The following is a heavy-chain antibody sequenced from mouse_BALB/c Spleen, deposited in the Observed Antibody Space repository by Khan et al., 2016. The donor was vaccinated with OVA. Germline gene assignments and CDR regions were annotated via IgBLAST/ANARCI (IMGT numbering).Heavy chain of an antibody. CDR2: ISYSGST. V-gene: IGHV3-2*02. J-gene: IGHJ2*01. D-gene: IGHD3-3*01. Sequence: EVELQESGPGLVKPSQSLSLTCTVTGYSITSGYGWNWIRQFPGNKLEWTGYISYSGSTNYNPSLKNRTSITRDKSKNQFFLQLNSVTTEDTATYYYARTSRIKYWGQGTTLTVSS. CDR1: GYSITSGYG. CDR3: ARTSRIKY.